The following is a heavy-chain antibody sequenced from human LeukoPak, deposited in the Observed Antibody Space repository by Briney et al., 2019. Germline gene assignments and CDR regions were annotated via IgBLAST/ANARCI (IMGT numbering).Heavy chain of an antibody. CDR1: GFTFSSYG. CDR3: ARSPGGSSSWYFNDY. V-gene: IGHV3-33*01. Sequence: GGSLRLSCAASGFTFSSYGMHWVRQAPGKGLEWVAVIWYDGSNKYYADSVKGRFTISRDNSKNTLYLQMNSLRAEDTAVYYCARSPGGSSSWYFNDYWGQGTLGTVSS. CDR2: IWYDGSNK. D-gene: IGHD6-13*01. J-gene: IGHJ4*02.